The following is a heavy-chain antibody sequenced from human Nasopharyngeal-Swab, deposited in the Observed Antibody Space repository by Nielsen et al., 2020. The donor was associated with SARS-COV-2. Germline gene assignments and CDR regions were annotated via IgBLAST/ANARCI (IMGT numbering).Heavy chain of an antibody. J-gene: IGHJ4*02. Sequence: GESLKISCAASGFTFDDYAMHWVRQAPGKGLEWVSLISGDGSSTYYADSVKGRFTISRDNSKNSLYLQMNSLRTEDIALYYCAKDSVSSGWVDYWGQGTLVTVSS. CDR1: GFTFDDYA. D-gene: IGHD6-19*01. V-gene: IGHV3-43*02. CDR2: ISGDGSST. CDR3: AKDSVSSGWVDY.